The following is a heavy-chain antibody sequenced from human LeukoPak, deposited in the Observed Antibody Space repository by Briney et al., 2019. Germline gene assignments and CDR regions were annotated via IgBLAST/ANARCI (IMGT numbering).Heavy chain of an antibody. Sequence: GGSLRLSCAASGFTFSSYWMSWVRQAPGKGLEWVANIKQDGSEKYYVDSVKGRFTISRDNAKNSLYLQMNSLRAEDTAVYYCARDLDYGGRGLDSWGQGTLVTVSS. D-gene: IGHD4-23*01. J-gene: IGHJ4*02. CDR2: IKQDGSEK. CDR3: ARDLDYGGRGLDS. CDR1: GFTFSSYW. V-gene: IGHV3-7*01.